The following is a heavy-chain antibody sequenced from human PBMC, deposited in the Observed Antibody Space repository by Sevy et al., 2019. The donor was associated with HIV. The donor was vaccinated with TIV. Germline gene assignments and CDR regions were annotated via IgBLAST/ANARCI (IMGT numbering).Heavy chain of an antibody. CDR1: GGSISGYY. CDR3: ARSRVITGTFDY. Sequence: SETLSLTFTVSGGSISGYYWSWIRQPPGKGLEWIGYISYSGSTNYNPSLKSRVTISVDTSKNEFSLKLSSVTAAGTAVYYCARSRVITGTFDYWGQGTLVTVSS. D-gene: IGHD1-20*01. V-gene: IGHV4-59*01. J-gene: IGHJ4*02. CDR2: ISYSGST.